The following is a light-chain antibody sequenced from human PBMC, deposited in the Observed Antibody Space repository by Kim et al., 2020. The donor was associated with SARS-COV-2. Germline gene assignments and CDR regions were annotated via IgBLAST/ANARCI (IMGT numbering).Light chain of an antibody. CDR2: SDN. V-gene: IGLV1-44*01. CDR3: AAWDDSLIGYV. J-gene: IGLJ1*01. Sequence: GQRVTISCSGSNSNIGSNTVNWYQHLPGTAPELLIYSDNQRPSGVPDRFSGAKSGTSASLAISGLQSEDEADYYCAAWDDSLIGYVFGTGTKVTVL. CDR1: NSNIGSNT.